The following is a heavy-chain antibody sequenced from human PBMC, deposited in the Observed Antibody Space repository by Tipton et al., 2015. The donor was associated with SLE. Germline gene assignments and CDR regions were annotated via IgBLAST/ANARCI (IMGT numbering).Heavy chain of an antibody. CDR2: IKQDGSEK. J-gene: IGHJ4*02. D-gene: IGHD3-3*01. CDR1: GFTFRKYW. CDR3: ARSPVDYWNGYSA. Sequence: SLRLSCAASGFTFRKYWMSWVRQTPGKGLEWVANIKQDGSEKYYVDSLKGRFTISRDNAKNSLYLQMNGLRAEDTAVYYCARSPVDYWNGYSAWGQGTLVAVSS. V-gene: IGHV3-7*03.